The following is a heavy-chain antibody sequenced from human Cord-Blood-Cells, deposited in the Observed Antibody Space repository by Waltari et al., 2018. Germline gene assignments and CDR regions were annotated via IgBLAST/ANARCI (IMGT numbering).Heavy chain of an antibody. CDR2: ISSSSSTI. Sequence: EVQLVESGGGLVQPGGSLRLSCAASGFTFSSYSMNWVRQAPGKVLEWVSYISSSSSTIYYADSVKGRFTISRDNAKNSLYLQMNSLRAEDTAVYYCARALYQQDAFDIWGQGTMVTVSS. D-gene: IGHD2-2*01. J-gene: IGHJ3*02. CDR1: GFTFSSYS. CDR3: ARALYQQDAFDI. V-gene: IGHV3-48*01.